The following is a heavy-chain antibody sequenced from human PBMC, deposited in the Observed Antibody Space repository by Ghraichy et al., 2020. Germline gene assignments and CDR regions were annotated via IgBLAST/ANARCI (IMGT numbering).Heavy chain of an antibody. CDR3: AKDGTIRISMRVAIPWFDP. J-gene: IGHJ5*02. V-gene: IGHV3-23*01. D-gene: IGHD3-22*01. Sequence: GSLRLSCAASGFTFSNYAMTWVRQAPGKGLRWVSGIGRSGGNTYYADSVKGRFSISRDNSKNTLYLQMNSLRAEDTAIYYCAKDGTIRISMRVAIPWFDPWGQGTLVTVSS. CDR1: GFTFSNYA. CDR2: IGRSGGNT.